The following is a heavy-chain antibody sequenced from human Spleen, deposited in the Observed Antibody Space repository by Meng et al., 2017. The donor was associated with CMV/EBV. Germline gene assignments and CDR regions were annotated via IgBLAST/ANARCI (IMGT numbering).Heavy chain of an antibody. CDR1: GGSVNSGSYY. D-gene: IGHD3-10*01. Sequence: LRLSCTVSGGSVNSGSYYWSWIRQPPGKGLEWIGYISYSGSTYYKPSLKSRVTISIDSSKNQISLKLSSLTAADTAVYYCARGGRGSGSYSYYFYYGMDVWGQGTTVTVSS. CDR2: ISYSGST. V-gene: IGHV4-31*03. J-gene: IGHJ6*02. CDR3: ARGGRGSGSYSYYFYYGMDV.